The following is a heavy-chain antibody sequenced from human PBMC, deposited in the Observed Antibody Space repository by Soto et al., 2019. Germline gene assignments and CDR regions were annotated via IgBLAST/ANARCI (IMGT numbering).Heavy chain of an antibody. CDR1: GGSFSGYF. CDR3: ARGKKRVTAPAEGVDY. Sequence: QVQLQQWGAGLLKPSETLSLTCAVYGGSFSGYFWSWIRQPPGKGLEWIGEINHSGSTNYNTSLKSRVTISVDTSKNQFSLKLSSVTAADTAVYYCARGKKRVTAPAEGVDYCGQGTLVTVSS. V-gene: IGHV4-34*01. D-gene: IGHD4-4*01. J-gene: IGHJ4*02. CDR2: INHSGST.